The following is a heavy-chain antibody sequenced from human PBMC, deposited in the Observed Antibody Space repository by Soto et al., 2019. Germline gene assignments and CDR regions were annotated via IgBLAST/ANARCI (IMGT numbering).Heavy chain of an antibody. V-gene: IGHV3-74*01. CDR1: GFTFSNFW. CDR2: INTDGSVT. J-gene: IGHJ4*02. CDR3: ARQTGLGATNY. Sequence: PGGSLRLSCAGSGFTFSNFWMHWVRQAPGKGLVWVARINTDGSVTSHADSVKGRFTISRGNAKSTLYLQMTSLREEDSAIYYCARQTGLGATNYWGRGTLVTVSS. D-gene: IGHD1-26*01.